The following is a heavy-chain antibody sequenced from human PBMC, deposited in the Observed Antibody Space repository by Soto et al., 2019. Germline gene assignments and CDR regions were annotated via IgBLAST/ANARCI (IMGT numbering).Heavy chain of an antibody. D-gene: IGHD2-15*01. J-gene: IGHJ4*02. Sequence: EVQLLESGGGLLQPGGSLRLSCTASGFTFSNYAMSWVRQAPGKGLEWVSTFSSGGGGTYYADSVKGRFTISRDNSKNTLSLQMNSLRAEDTAVYYCTKANRYCSGANCFTFDYWGLGTLVTVS. CDR2: FSSGGGGT. CDR1: GFTFSNYA. CDR3: TKANRYCSGANCFTFDY. V-gene: IGHV3-23*01.